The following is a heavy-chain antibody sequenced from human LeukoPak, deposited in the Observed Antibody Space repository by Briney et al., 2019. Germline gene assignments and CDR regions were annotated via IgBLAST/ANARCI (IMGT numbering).Heavy chain of an antibody. J-gene: IGHJ6*03. CDR1: GFTFSSYS. V-gene: IGHV3-21*01. CDR2: ISTSSSYI. CDR3: ARAAIAAARIYYYMDV. Sequence: GGSLRLSCAASGFTFSSYSMNWVRQAPGKGLEWVSFISTSSSYIHNADSVKGRFTISRDNAENSLYLQMDSLRAEDTAVYYCARAAIAAARIYYYMDVWGKGTTVTVSS. D-gene: IGHD6-13*01.